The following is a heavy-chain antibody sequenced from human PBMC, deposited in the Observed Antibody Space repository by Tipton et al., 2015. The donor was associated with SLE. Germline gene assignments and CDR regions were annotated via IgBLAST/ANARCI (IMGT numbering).Heavy chain of an antibody. D-gene: IGHD1-14*01. CDR2: IFHSGSA. V-gene: IGHV4-30-2*01. J-gene: IGHJ4*02. Sequence: LRLSCTVSGGSLSSGDYSWSWVRQPPGKGLEWIGHIFHSGSAYYNPSLKSRVTMSVDRSRNQFSLRLTSMTAADTAVYFCARSIYRMQLFDTWGQGSLVTVSS. CDR1: GGSLSSGDYS. CDR3: ARSIYRMQLFDT.